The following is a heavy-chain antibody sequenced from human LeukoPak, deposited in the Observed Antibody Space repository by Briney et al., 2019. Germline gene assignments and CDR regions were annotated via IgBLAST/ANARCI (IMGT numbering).Heavy chain of an antibody. CDR1: GFTFDDYA. V-gene: IGHV3-43*02. D-gene: IGHD6-13*01. CDR3: AKDMGSSSSWALDY. J-gene: IGHJ4*02. CDR2: ISGDGGST. Sequence: GGSLRLSCAASGFTFDDYAMHWVRQAPGKGLEWVSLISGDGGSTYYADSVKGRFTISRDNSKNSLYLQMNSLRTEDTALYYFAKDMGSSSSWALDYRGQGTLVTVS.